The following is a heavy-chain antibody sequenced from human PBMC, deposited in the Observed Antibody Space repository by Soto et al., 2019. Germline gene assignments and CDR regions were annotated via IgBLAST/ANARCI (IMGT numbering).Heavy chain of an antibody. Sequence: QVQLVESGEGWSSLGRPLRLSWVVPGLPFGNYGMHWVRQAQGKGLEWVADIWYDGSGQRYAGSVQGRFTISRDNSKNTLYLQINSLRVEDTAVYYCAKDEVSRKYYGHSLDVWGQGTTVTVSS. J-gene: IGHJ6*02. CDR3: AKDEVSRKYYGHSLDV. V-gene: IGHV3-33*03. CDR1: GLPFGNYG. CDR2: IWYDGSGQ. D-gene: IGHD4-17*01.